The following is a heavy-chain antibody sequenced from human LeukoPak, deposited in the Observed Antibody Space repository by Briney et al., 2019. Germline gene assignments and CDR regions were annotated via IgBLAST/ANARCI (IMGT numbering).Heavy chain of an antibody. Sequence: PGGSLRLSCVASGFTFSTYWMSWVRQAPGKGLEWVSVIYSGGSTYYSDSVKGRFTISRDNSKNTLFLQMNSLRAEDTAVYYCARGAVTRNYFDYWGQGTLVTVSS. CDR1: GFTFSTYW. CDR3: ARGAVTRNYFDY. CDR2: IYSGGST. J-gene: IGHJ4*02. D-gene: IGHD4-17*01. V-gene: IGHV3-53*01.